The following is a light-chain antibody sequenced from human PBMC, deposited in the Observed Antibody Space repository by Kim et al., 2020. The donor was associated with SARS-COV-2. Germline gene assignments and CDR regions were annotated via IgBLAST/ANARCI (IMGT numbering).Light chain of an antibody. Sequence: QSVLSQPPSASGTPGQRVTLSCSGNSSNIGSNTVNWYQQVPGTAPKLLIYSNSLRPSGVPDRFSGSKSGTSASLAISGLQSEDEADYYCASWDDSLNGRTFGGGTQLTV. J-gene: IGLJ2*01. V-gene: IGLV1-44*01. CDR3: ASWDDSLNGRT. CDR2: SNS. CDR1: SSNIGSNT.